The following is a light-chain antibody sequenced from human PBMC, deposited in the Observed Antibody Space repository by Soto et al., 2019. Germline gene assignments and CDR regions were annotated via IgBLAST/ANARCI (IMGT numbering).Light chain of an antibody. V-gene: IGLV2-14*03. CDR1: SSDVGGYNS. CDR2: DVS. J-gene: IGLJ3*02. Sequence: QSALTQPASVSGSPGQSITISCTGTSSDVGGYNSVSWYQQHPGKAPKLMIYDVSNRPSGVSDRFSGSKSGNTASLTISGLKAEDEADYYCSSYTSSSTRVFGGGTKVTVL. CDR3: SSYTSSSTRV.